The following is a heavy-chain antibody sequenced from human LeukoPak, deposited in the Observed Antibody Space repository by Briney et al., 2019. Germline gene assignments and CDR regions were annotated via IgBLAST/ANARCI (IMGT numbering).Heavy chain of an antibody. CDR3: AGEDNSSGYRPFDI. V-gene: IGHV1-2*06. CDR1: GYTFSGYY. CDR2: INPNNGGT. Sequence: ASVTVSFKASGYTFSGYYIHWVRQAPGQGLEWMGRINPNNGGTNYAQKFQGRVPMTRDMSMSTAYIELSRLRSDDTAVYYCAGEDNSSGYRPFDIWGQGTMVTVPS. D-gene: IGHD3-22*01. J-gene: IGHJ3*02.